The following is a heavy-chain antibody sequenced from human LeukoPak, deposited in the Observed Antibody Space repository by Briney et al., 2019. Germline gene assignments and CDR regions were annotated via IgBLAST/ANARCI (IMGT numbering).Heavy chain of an antibody. CDR1: GFTFSSYW. Sequence: GSLRLSCAASGFTFSSYWMHWVRQAPGKGLVWASNINSDGRRTSYADSVKGRFTISRDNAKNTLYLQMNSLRAEDTAVYYCARESMELVRFDFWGQGTLVTVSS. CDR2: INSDGRRT. V-gene: IGHV3-74*01. D-gene: IGHD6-13*01. CDR3: ARESMELVRFDF. J-gene: IGHJ4*02.